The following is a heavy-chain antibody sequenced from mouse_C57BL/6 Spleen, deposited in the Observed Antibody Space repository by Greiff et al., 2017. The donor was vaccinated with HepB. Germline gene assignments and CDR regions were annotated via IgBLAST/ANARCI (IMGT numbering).Heavy chain of an antibody. Sequence: VKLMESGPELVKPGASVKISCKASGYAFSSSWMNWVKQRPGKGLEWIGRIYPGDGDTNYNGKFKGKATLTADKSSSTAYMQLSSLTSEDSAVYFCARGAPGAMDYWGQGTSVTVSS. J-gene: IGHJ4*01. V-gene: IGHV1-82*01. CDR1: GYAFSSSW. CDR2: IYPGDGDT. CDR3: ARGAPGAMDY.